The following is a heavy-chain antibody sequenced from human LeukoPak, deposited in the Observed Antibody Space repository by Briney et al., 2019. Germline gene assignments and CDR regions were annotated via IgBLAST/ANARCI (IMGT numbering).Heavy chain of an antibody. CDR1: GFTFSNAW. Sequence: GGSLRLSCAASGFTFSNAWMSWVRQAPGKGLVWVGRIKSKTDGGTTDYAAPVKGRFTISRDDSKNTLYLQMNSLKTEDTAVYYCTTDLGRRYDAFDIWGQGTMVTVSS. J-gene: IGHJ3*02. CDR3: TTDLGRRYDAFDI. CDR2: IKSKTDGGTT. V-gene: IGHV3-15*01.